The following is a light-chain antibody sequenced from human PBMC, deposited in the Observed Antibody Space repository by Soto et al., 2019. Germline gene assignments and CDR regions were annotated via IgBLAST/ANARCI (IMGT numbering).Light chain of an antibody. CDR2: TAS. V-gene: IGKV1-12*01. Sequence: DIQMTPSPSSVSASVGDRVTITCRACQGISNWIDWYQQKPGKAPKLLIYTASTLQSGVPSRFSGSRSGTEYPLTISGLQPEDFAIYYGQQAHSFPATFGGGTRVEI. CDR1: QGISNW. J-gene: IGKJ4*01. CDR3: QQAHSFPAT.